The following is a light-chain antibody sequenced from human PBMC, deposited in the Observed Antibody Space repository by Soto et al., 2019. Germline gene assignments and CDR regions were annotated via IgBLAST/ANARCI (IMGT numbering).Light chain of an antibody. CDR2: KAS. Sequence: DIQMTQSPSTQSASVGDRVTITCRASQSISSWLAWYQQKPGKAPKLLIYKASSLESGVPSRFSGSGSGTEFTLTISSLQPDDFATYNCQQYNTYPWTFGQGTKVEIK. J-gene: IGKJ1*01. V-gene: IGKV1-5*03. CDR3: QQYNTYPWT. CDR1: QSISSW.